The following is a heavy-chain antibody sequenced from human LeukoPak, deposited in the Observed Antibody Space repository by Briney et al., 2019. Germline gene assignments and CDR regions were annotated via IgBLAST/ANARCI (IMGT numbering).Heavy chain of an antibody. CDR3: ARERITTFGVVIYGMDV. CDR1: GFTVSSNY. V-gene: IGHV3-21*01. D-gene: IGHD3-3*01. J-gene: IGHJ6*02. Sequence: GGSLRLSCAASGFTVSSNYMTWVRQAPGKGLEWVSSISSSSNYIYYVDSVKGRFTISRDNAKNSLYLQMSSLRAEDTAVYYCARERITTFGVVIYGMDVWGQGTTVTVAS. CDR2: ISSSSNYI.